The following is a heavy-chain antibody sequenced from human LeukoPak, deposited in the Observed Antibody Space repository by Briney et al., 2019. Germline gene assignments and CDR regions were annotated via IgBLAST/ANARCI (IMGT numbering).Heavy chain of an antibody. Sequence: SETLSLTCTVSGGSMRNYYWSWIREPPGKGLEWIGYISGSGSTDHNPSLKSRVTISIDTSKNQFSLRLSSVTAADTAVYYCARPAVTLMIPFEFWGQGTLVTVSS. V-gene: IGHV4-59*01. CDR2: ISGSGST. D-gene: IGHD3-16*01. CDR3: ARPAVTLMIPFEF. J-gene: IGHJ4*02. CDR1: GGSMRNYY.